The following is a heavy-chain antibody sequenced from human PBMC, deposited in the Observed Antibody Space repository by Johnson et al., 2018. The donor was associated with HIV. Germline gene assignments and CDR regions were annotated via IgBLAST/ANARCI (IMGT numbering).Heavy chain of an antibody. CDR2: ISYGGDT. CDR1: GFTFSSYG. CDR3: TRTNAALGSGAFDI. J-gene: IGHJ3*02. Sequence: QVQLVESGGGVVQPGRSLRLSCAASGFTFSSYGMHWVRQAPGKGLEWVAVISYGGDTYYADSVKGRFIISRDNAKKSLYLQMNSLRVEDTAVYYCTRTNAALGSGAFDIWGQGTMITVSS. V-gene: IGHV3-30*03. D-gene: IGHD3-10*01.